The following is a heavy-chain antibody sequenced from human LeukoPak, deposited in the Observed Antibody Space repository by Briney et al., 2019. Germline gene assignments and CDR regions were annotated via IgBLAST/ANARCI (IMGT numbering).Heavy chain of an antibody. J-gene: IGHJ4*02. D-gene: IGHD5-18*01. Sequence: ASVKVSCKSSRHTFTGYYMHWVRQAPGQGLEWMGWINPNIGGIKSAQKFQGRVTMTRDTSISAAYMELSRLRSDDTAVYYCARDPYSNYFDYWGQGTLVPVSA. V-gene: IGHV1-2*02. CDR3: ARDPYSNYFDY. CDR1: RHTFTGYY. CDR2: INPNIGGI.